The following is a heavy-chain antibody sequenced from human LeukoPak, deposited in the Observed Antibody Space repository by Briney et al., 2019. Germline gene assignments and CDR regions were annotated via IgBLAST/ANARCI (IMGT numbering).Heavy chain of an antibody. J-gene: IGHJ4*02. CDR1: GSSFTSYW. CDR2: IYPGDSDT. D-gene: IGHD1-26*01. CDR3: ARRRRSGTYEYFDY. Sequence: GESLEISCQGSGSSFTSYWIGWGRQLPGKGREWMGIIYPGDSDTRNSPSFQGQVTISADKSISTAYLQWSSLKASDTAMYYCARRRRSGTYEYFDYWGQGTLVTVSS. V-gene: IGHV5-51*01.